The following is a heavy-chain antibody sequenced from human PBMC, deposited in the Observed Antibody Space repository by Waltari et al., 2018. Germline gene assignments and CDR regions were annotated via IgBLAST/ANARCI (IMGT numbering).Heavy chain of an antibody. J-gene: IGHJ3*02. CDR3: ARAMRYYDILTGPSDALDI. Sequence: QLHLQESGPGLVKPSATLSLTCTVSGGSLTSSSYYWDWLRQSPGKGLEWIGHLYHIGTTFYNPSLKSRVTMSLDPSKNQFSLKLSSVTAADTAVYYCARAMRYYDILTGPSDALDIWGQGTMVTVSS. V-gene: IGHV4-39*07. CDR1: GGSLTSSSYY. D-gene: IGHD3-9*01. CDR2: LYHIGTT.